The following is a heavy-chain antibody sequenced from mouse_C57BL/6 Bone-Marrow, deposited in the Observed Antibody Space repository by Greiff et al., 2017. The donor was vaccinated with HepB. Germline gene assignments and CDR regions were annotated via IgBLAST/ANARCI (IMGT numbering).Heavy chain of an antibody. CDR3: ARRYGSSYGAMDY. Sequence: QVQLKQSGAELARPGASVKLSCKASGYTFTSYGISWVKQRTGQGLEWIGEIYPRSGNTYYNEKFKGKATLTADKSSSTAYMELRSLTSEDAAVYFCARRYGSSYGAMDYWGQGTSVTVSS. D-gene: IGHD1-1*01. CDR1: GYTFTSYG. V-gene: IGHV1-81*01. CDR2: IYPRSGNT. J-gene: IGHJ4*01.